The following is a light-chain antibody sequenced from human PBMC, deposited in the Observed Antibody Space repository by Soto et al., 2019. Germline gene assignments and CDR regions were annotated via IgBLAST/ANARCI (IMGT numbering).Light chain of an antibody. CDR3: PQYSSDPLT. Sequence: AIRMTQSPSSFSASTGDRVTITCRASQGISSYLAWYQQKPGKAPKLLIYAASTLQSGVPSRFSGSGSGTDFTLTISSLLSEDVSTYYCPQYSSDPLTFSGGTKVEIK. CDR1: QGISSY. J-gene: IGKJ4*01. CDR2: AAS. V-gene: IGKV1-8*01.